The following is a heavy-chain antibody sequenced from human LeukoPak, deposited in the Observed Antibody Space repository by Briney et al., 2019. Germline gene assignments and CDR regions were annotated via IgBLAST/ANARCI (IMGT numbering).Heavy chain of an antibody. CDR3: AIEVGRNASETPGTFDM. J-gene: IGHJ3*02. D-gene: IGHD1-26*01. CDR2: IWYDGTHG. CDR1: GFTFSHFA. V-gene: IGHV3-33*03. Sequence: QPGGSLRLSCAASGFTFSHFAMHWVHQTQGRGLQWVASIWYDGTHGNYVDSVKGRFTISRDNSKNMLYLEMNGLRVEDTAMFYCAIEVGRNASETPGTFDMWGVGTTVTVSS.